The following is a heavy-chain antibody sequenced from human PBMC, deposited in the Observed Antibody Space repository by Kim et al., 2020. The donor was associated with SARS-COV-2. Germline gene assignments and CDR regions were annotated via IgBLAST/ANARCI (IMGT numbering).Heavy chain of an antibody. CDR3: AVSDILLYYYYGMDV. CDR2: IVVGSGNT. J-gene: IGHJ6*02. V-gene: IGHV1-58*01. Sequence: SVKVSCKASGFTFTSSAVQWVRQTRGQRLEWIGWIVVGSGNTNYAQKFQERVTITRDISTSTAYMELSSLRSEDTAVYYCAVSDILLYYYYGMDVWGQGTTVTVSS. CDR1: GFTFTSSA. D-gene: IGHD3-9*01.